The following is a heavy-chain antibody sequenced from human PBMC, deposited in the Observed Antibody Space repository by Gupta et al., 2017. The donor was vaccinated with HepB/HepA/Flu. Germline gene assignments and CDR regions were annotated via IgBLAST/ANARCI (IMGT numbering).Heavy chain of an antibody. CDR3: ARALGVAGTVYYYGMDV. J-gene: IGHJ6*02. CDR1: GSTFTGYY. D-gene: IGHD6-19*01. CDR2: INPNSGGT. V-gene: IGHV1-2*02. Sequence: QVQLVQSGAEVTKPGASVKVSCQASGSTFTGYYMHWVRQAPGQGLEWMGGINPNSGGTNYAKKCQGGVTMTRETSISTAYMELSRLRSEETAVDYCARALGVAGTVYYYGMDVGGQGTTVTVSS.